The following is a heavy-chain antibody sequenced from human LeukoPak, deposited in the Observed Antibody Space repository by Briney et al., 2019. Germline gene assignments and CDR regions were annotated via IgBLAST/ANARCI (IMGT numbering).Heavy chain of an antibody. CDR1: GGTFSSYA. J-gene: IGHJ1*01. D-gene: IGHD2-2*01. V-gene: IGHV1-69*04. Sequence: SVKVSCKASGGTFSSYAISWVRQAPGQGLEWMGRIIPILGIANYAQKFQGRVAITADKSTSTAYMELSSLRSEDTAVYYCASGGTIVVVPAATEYFQHWGQGTLVTVSS. CDR3: ASGGTIVVVPAATEYFQH. CDR2: IIPILGIA.